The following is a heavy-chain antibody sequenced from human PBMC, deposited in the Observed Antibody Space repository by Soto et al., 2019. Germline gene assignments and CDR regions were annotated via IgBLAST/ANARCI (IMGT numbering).Heavy chain of an antibody. CDR2: IDPSDSYT. V-gene: IGHV5-10-1*01. D-gene: IGHD6-13*01. J-gene: IGHJ6*02. CDR3: AGGAYRSSWYSYYYGMDV. Sequence: GQSLKISCTGSGYSFTRYWLSWVRQMPCRVPEWMGRIDPSDSYTNYSPPFQGHVTISADKSISTAYLQWSSLKASDTAMYYCAGGAYRSSWYSYYYGMDVWGQGTTVTVSS. CDR1: GYSFTRYW.